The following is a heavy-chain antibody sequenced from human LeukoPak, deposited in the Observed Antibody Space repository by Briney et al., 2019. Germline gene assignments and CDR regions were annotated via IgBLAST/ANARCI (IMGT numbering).Heavy chain of an antibody. Sequence: GGSLRLPCAASGFTFSSYWMHWVRQDPGKGLVWVSRINTDGTTTTYADSVKGRFAISRDTAKNMLYLQMNSLRADDTAVYYCARGTLKTTVATYGFDIWGQGTMVTVSS. CDR1: GFTFSSYW. CDR2: INTDGTTT. D-gene: IGHD4-17*01. V-gene: IGHV3-74*01. J-gene: IGHJ3*02. CDR3: ARGTLKTTVATYGFDI.